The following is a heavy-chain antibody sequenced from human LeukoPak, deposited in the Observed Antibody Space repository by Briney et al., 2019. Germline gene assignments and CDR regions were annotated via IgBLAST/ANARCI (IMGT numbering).Heavy chain of an antibody. J-gene: IGHJ2*01. Sequence: PGGSLRLSCAASGYTLSGYGMSWVRQAPGKGLEWVSAISDSGGSTNYADSVKGRFTISRDNSKNTLYLKMNSLRVEETAVYYCARGVYCGSDCYTYFDLWGRGTLVTVSS. CDR3: ARGVYCGSDCYTYFDL. CDR2: ISDSGGST. D-gene: IGHD2-21*02. V-gene: IGHV3-23*01. CDR1: GYTLSGYG.